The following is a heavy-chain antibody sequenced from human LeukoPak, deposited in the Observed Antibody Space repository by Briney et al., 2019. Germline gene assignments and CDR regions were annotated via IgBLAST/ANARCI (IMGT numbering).Heavy chain of an antibody. Sequence: SETLSLTCSVSGASICGSSYYWGWIRQPPGKGLEWIGSIYYSGSTYYSPSLKSRVTISVDMSKNQFSLKLNSVTAADTAVYYCARPASSGWVPFDHWGQGALVTVSS. CDR2: IYYSGST. J-gene: IGHJ4*02. CDR3: ARPASSGWVPFDH. D-gene: IGHD6-19*01. V-gene: IGHV4-39*01. CDR1: GASICGSSYY.